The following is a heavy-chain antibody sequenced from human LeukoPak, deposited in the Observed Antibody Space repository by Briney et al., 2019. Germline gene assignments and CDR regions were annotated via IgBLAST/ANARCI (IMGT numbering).Heavy chain of an antibody. CDR1: GFTFSRYG. CDR2: ISGSGGST. Sequence: GGSLRLSCAASGFTFSRYGMSWVRQAPGKGLEWVSAISGSGGSTYYADSVKGRFTISRDNSRNTLYLQMNSLKTEDTAVYYCTTDREGDCCDDQFDYWGQGTLVTVSS. V-gene: IGHV3-23*01. D-gene: IGHD2-21*02. J-gene: IGHJ4*02. CDR3: TTDREGDCCDDQFDY.